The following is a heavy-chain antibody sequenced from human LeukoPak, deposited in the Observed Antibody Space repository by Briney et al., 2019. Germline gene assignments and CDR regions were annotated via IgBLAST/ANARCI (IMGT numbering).Heavy chain of an antibody. D-gene: IGHD3-22*01. Sequence: GASVKVSCKASGYTFTSYGISWVRQAPGQGLEWMGWISAYNGNTNYAQKLQGRVTMTTDTSTSTAYMELRSLRSDDTAVYYCARDPHSSGYYYPSSYYYYGMDVWGQGTTVTVSS. CDR2: ISAYNGNT. V-gene: IGHV1-18*01. CDR1: GYTFTSYG. J-gene: IGHJ6*02. CDR3: ARDPHSSGYYYPSSYYYYGMDV.